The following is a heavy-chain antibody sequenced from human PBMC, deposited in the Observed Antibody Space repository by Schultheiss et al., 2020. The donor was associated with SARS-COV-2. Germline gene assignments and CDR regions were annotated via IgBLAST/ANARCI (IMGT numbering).Heavy chain of an antibody. V-gene: IGHV3-19*01. CDR2: VSWNGSRT. Sequence: GESLKISCAASGFTFSNSDMNWVRQAPGKGLEWVSGVSWNGSRTHYADSVKGRFIISRDNSRNFLYQQMNSLRPEDMAVYYCARDMAAAGVVPYYFDYWGQGTLVTVSS. J-gene: IGHJ4*02. CDR3: ARDMAAAGVVPYYFDY. CDR1: GFTFSNSD. D-gene: IGHD3-3*01.